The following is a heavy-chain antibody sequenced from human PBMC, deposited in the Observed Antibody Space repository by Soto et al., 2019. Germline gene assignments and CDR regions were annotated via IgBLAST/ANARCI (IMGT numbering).Heavy chain of an antibody. CDR3: ARVTEKATFDY. Sequence: PSETLSLTCTVSGGSISIYYWSWIRHPPGKGLEWIGYIYYSGSTNYNPSLKSRVTISVDTSKNQFSLKLSSVTAADTAVYYCARVTEKATFDYWGQGTLVTVSS. V-gene: IGHV4-59*01. J-gene: IGHJ4*02. CDR1: GGSISIYY. D-gene: IGHD2-21*02. CDR2: IYYSGST.